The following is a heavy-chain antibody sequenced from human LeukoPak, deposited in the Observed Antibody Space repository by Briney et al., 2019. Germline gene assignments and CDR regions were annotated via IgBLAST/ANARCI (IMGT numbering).Heavy chain of an antibody. Sequence: GGSLRLSCAASGFTFSSYAMSWVRQAPGKGLEWVSAISGSGGSTYYADSVKGRFTISRDNSKNTLYLQMNSLRAEDTAVYYCAKDPRQQLVGYYYYYMDVWGKGTTVTVSS. CDR1: GFTFSSYA. V-gene: IGHV3-23*01. CDR2: ISGSGGST. D-gene: IGHD6-13*01. J-gene: IGHJ6*03. CDR3: AKDPRQQLVGYYYYYMDV.